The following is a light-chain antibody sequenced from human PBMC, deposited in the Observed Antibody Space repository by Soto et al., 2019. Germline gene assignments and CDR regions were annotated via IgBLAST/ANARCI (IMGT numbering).Light chain of an antibody. CDR3: TSYSRYRVLV. CDR2: EVS. Sequence: QSVLTQPASVSGSLGQSITISCTGTSSVIGGYKYVSWYQQHPGKAPKLIIFEVSNRPSGVSDRFSGSNSGNTASLTISGLQAEDEADYYCTSYSRYRVLVFGGGTKGTVL. J-gene: IGLJ3*02. V-gene: IGLV2-14*01. CDR1: SSVIGGYKY.